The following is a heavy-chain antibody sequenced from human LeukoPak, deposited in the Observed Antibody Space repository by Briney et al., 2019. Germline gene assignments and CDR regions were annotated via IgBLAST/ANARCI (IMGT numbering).Heavy chain of an antibody. J-gene: IGHJ4*02. V-gene: IGHV3-20*04. D-gene: IGHD4-11*01. CDR3: ARGPETVTDPYYFDY. CDR2: INWNGGST. Sequence: GGSLRLSCAASGFTFDDYGMSWVRQAPGKRLEWVSGINWNGGSTGYADSVKGRFTISRDNAKNSLYLQMNSLRAEDTALYYCARGPETVTDPYYFDYWGQGTLVTVSS. CDR1: GFTFDDYG.